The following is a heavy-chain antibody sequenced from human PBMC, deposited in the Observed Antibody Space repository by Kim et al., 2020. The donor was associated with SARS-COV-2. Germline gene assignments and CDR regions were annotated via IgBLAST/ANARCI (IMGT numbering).Heavy chain of an antibody. J-gene: IGHJ6*04. CDR2: IYHSGGT. D-gene: IGHD3-10*01. CDR3: ARAGGPGSYYNLAADV. V-gene: IGHV4-30-2*01. CDR1: GGSINSGGYS. Sequence: SETLSLTCAVSGGSINSGGYSWSWIRQPPGKGLEWIGYIYHSGGTYYNPSLKSRVTMSVDRSKNQFSLELTSVTAADTAVYYCARAGGPGSYYNLAADVWGKGTTVTVSS.